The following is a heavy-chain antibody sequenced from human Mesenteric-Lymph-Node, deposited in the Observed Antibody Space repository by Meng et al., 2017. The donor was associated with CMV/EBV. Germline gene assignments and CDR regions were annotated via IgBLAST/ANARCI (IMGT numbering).Heavy chain of an antibody. Sequence: ASVKVSCKASGYTFTSYGISGVRQAPGQGLEWMGWISAYNGNTNYAQKLQGRVTMTTDTSTSTAYMELRSLRSDDTAVYYCARGADYDSRGYYLNWFDPWGQGTLVTVSS. CDR2: ISAYNGNT. CDR3: ARGADYDSRGYYLNWFDP. D-gene: IGHD3-22*01. CDR1: GYTFTSYG. J-gene: IGHJ5*02. V-gene: IGHV1-18*01.